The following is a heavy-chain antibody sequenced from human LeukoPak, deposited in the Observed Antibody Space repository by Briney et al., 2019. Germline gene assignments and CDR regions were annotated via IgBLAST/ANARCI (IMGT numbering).Heavy chain of an antibody. Sequence: GASVKVSCEASGYTFTRYDINWVRQATGQGLEWMGWMNPNSDNTGYAQKFQGRVTITRNTSISTAYMELSSLRSEDTAVYYCARVGAAMVRGVILYYFDYWGQGTLVTVSS. V-gene: IGHV1-8*03. D-gene: IGHD3-10*01. CDR3: ARVGAAMVRGVILYYFDY. CDR1: GYTFTRYD. CDR2: MNPNSDNT. J-gene: IGHJ4*02.